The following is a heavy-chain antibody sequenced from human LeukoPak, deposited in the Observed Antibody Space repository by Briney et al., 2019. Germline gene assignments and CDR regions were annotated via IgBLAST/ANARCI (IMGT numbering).Heavy chain of an antibody. J-gene: IGHJ4*02. Sequence: GGSLSLSCAPSGFTFDNSVMHWLRQPPGKGREVVSAISGNRASTYYAGTVKVRFTFPWDNSLTTVSRVMGRLSPDDLAVYYCAGGPYSSGVHYFYFWGEGTLFSVSS. CDR2: ISGNRAST. V-gene: IGHV3-64*02. CDR1: GFTFDNSV. CDR3: AGGPYSSGVHYFYF. D-gene: IGHD3-22*01.